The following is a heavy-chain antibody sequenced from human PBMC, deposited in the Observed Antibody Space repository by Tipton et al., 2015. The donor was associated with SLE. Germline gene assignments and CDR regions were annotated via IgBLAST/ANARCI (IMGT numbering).Heavy chain of an antibody. CDR1: GGSISSGNYY. CDR3: ARASDSSGWSSLDY. J-gene: IGHJ4*02. Sequence: TLSLTCTVSGGSISSGNYYWSWIRQPAGKGLEWIGYIYTSVSTNYNPSLKSRVTISVDTSKNHFSLKLRSVTAADTAVYYCARASDSSGWSSLDYWGQGTLVTVSS. V-gene: IGHV4-61*09. CDR2: IYTSVST. D-gene: IGHD6-19*01.